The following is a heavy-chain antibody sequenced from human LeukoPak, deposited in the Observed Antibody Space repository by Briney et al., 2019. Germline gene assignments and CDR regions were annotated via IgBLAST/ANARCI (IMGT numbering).Heavy chain of an antibody. J-gene: IGHJ6*03. Sequence: GGSLRLSCAASGFTFSSYWMSWVRQAPGKGLEWVANIKKDGSEKYYVDSVKGRFTISRDNAKNSLYLQMNSLRAEDTAVYYCARNALVRGTSQYYYYYYYMDVWGKGTPVTVSS. CDR1: GFTFSSYW. CDR3: ARNALVRGTSQYYYYYYYMDV. V-gene: IGHV3-7*01. D-gene: IGHD3-10*01. CDR2: IKKDGSEK.